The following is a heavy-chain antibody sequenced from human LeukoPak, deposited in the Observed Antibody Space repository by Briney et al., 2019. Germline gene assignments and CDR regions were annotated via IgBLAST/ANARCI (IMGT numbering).Heavy chain of an antibody. CDR2: ISSSSSTM. V-gene: IGHV3-48*01. CDR1: GFTFSSYS. J-gene: IGHJ4*02. Sequence: GGSLRLSCAASGFTFSSYSMNWVRQAPGEGLEWVSYISSSSSTMSYADSVKGRFTISRDNAKNSLYLQMNSLRAEDTAVYYCAREGIVVLPAIDYWGQGTLVTVSS. CDR3: AREGIVVLPAIDY. D-gene: IGHD2-2*01.